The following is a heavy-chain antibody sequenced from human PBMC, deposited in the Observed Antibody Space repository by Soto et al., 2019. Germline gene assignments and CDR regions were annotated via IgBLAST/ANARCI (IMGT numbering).Heavy chain of an antibody. CDR2: INHSGST. D-gene: IGHD3-10*01. J-gene: IGHJ6*02. Sequence: QVQLQQWGAGLLKPSETLSLTCAVYGGSFSGYYWSWIRQPPGKGLEWIGEINHSGSTNYNPSLKSRFTISVDTSKNQFSLKLSSVTAADTAVYYCARGWYYGSGSYSSYYGMDVWGQGTTVTVSS. CDR3: ARGWYYGSGSYSSYYGMDV. V-gene: IGHV4-34*01. CDR1: GGSFSGYY.